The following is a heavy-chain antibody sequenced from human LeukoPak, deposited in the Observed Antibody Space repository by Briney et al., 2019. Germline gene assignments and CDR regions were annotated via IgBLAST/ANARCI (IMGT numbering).Heavy chain of an antibody. Sequence: SETLSLTCTVSGGSITSYYWSWIRQPPGKGLEWIGYIYYSGSTNYNPSLKSRVTISVDTSKNQFSLKLSSVTAADTAVYYCARSRRIAARHDYWGQGTLVTVSS. V-gene: IGHV4-59*01. CDR2: IYYSGST. J-gene: IGHJ4*02. CDR3: ARSRRIAARHDY. CDR1: GGSITSYY. D-gene: IGHD6-6*01.